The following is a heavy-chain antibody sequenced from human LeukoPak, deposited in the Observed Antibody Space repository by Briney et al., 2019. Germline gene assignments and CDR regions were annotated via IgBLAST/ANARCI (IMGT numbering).Heavy chain of an antibody. Sequence: PGGSLRLSCAASGFTFSSYSVNWVRQAPGKGLEWVSTISGGGGSTFYADSVKGRFTISRDNPKNTLYLQMSSLRAEDTAVYFCAKDYSGYSNYFDTWGQGTLVTVSS. J-gene: IGHJ5*02. CDR2: ISGGGGST. CDR1: GFTFSSYS. CDR3: AKDYSGYSNYFDT. D-gene: IGHD6-25*01. V-gene: IGHV3-23*01.